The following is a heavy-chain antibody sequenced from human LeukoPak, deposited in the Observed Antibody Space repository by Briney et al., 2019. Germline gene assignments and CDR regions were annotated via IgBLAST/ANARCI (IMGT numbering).Heavy chain of an antibody. D-gene: IGHD2-2*02. CDR3: AREHCSSTSCYTVNDY. J-gene: IGHJ4*02. Sequence: ASVKVSCKASGYTFTGYYMHWVRQAPGQGLEWMGCINPNSGGTNYAQRFQGRVTITRDTSISTAYMELSRLRSDDTAVYYCAREHCSSTSCYTVNDYWGQGTLVTVSS. CDR2: INPNSGGT. V-gene: IGHV1-2*02. CDR1: GYTFTGYY.